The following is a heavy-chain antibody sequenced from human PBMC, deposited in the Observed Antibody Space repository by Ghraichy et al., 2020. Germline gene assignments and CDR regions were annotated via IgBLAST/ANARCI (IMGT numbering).Heavy chain of an antibody. J-gene: IGHJ6*02. V-gene: IGHV4-39*01. CDR3: ARLPGQRILEWLPYYDYGMDV. D-gene: IGHD3-3*01. CDR2: IYYSGST. Sequence: SQTLSLTCTVSGGSISSSSYYWSWHRQPQGKGLDGIGSIYYSGSTYYNPYIKSRITISVDTSKNQFSLKLSSVTDADTAVYYCARLPGQRILEWLPYYDYGMDVWGQGTTVTVSS. CDR1: GGSISSSSYY.